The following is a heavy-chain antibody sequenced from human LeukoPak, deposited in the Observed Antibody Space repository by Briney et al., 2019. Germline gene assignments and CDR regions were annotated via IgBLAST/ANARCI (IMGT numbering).Heavy chain of an antibody. CDR1: GGSISSSNW. Sequence: SETLSLTCAVSGGSISSSNWWSWVRQPPGKGLEWIGEIYHSGSTNYNPSLKSRVTISVDKSKNQFSLKLSSVTAADTAVYYCARGSIAVAGPHFDYWGQGTLVTVSS. CDR2: IYHSGST. CDR3: ARGSIAVAGPHFDY. V-gene: IGHV4-4*02. D-gene: IGHD6-19*01. J-gene: IGHJ4*02.